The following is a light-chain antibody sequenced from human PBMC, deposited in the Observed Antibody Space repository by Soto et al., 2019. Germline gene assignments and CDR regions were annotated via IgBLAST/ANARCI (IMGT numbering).Light chain of an antibody. CDR1: QSIRSY. CDR2: YAS. Sequence: DIQLTQSPSSLSASVGDKVTITCRASQSIRSYLNWVQQKPGKAPKLLSYYASSLQTGVTSRFSGRRSGTDFSLTMSSLQTEDFVTYYCQQSYSTAPGTFGQATKVDIK. J-gene: IGKJ1*01. V-gene: IGKV1-39*01. CDR3: QQSYSTAPGT.